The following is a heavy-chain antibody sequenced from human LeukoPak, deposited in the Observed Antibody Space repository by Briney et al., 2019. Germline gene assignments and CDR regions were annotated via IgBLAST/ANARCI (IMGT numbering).Heavy chain of an antibody. CDR1: GFTLCRYS. CDR2: ISSSSSYI. CDR3: AREHPLDY. V-gene: IGHV3-21*01. J-gene: IGHJ4*02. Sequence: GGSLRLSCAVSGFTLCRYSMNCVRGSTGRGVEWVSSISSSSSYIYYADSVKGRFTISRDNAKNSLYLQMNSLRAEDTAVYYCAREHPLDYWGQGTLVTVSS.